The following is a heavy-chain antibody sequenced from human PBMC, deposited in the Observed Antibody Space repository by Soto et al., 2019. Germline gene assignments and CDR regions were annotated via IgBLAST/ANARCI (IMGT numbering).Heavy chain of an antibody. CDR3: ARQYYDSSGQAGFDY. V-gene: IGHV4-39*01. Sequence: PSETLSLTCTVSGGSISSSSYYWGWIRQPPGKGLEWIGSIYYSGSTYYNPSLKSRVTISVDTSKNQFSLKLSSVTAADTAVYYCARQYYDSSGQAGFDYWGQGTLVTVSS. D-gene: IGHD3-22*01. CDR2: IYYSGST. CDR1: GGSISSSSYY. J-gene: IGHJ4*02.